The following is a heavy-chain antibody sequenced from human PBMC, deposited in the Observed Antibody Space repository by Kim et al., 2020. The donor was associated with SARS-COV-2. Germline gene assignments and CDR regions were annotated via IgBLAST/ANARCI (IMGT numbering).Heavy chain of an antibody. Sequence: GGSLRLSCAASGFTFSSYAMNWVRQAPGKGLEWVSAISGGGGSTYYADSVKGRFTISRDNSKNTLYLQMNSLRAEDTAVYYCARAAPETYSTSFPYGLGVWGQGTTVTVSS. CDR3: ARAAPETYSTSFPYGLGV. D-gene: IGHD6-6*01. J-gene: IGHJ6*02. CDR2: ISGGGGST. V-gene: IGHV3-23*01. CDR1: GFTFSSYA.